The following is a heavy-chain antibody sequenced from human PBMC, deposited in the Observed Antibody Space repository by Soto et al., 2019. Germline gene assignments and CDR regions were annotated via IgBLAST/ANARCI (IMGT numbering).Heavy chain of an antibody. Sequence: QVQLQESGPRLVKPSGTLSLTCAVYGGSLSSCNWWSWVRQPPGKGLEWIGEIYRYGSTSYNPSLKSRVTIAVDKSTNQISLKMTARTAADTAVYFCSGGGLPGQIDWFDPWGQGILVTVSS. V-gene: IGHV4-4*02. J-gene: IGHJ5*02. CDR3: SGGGLPGQIDWFDP. CDR1: GGSLSSCNW. D-gene: IGHD2-21*01. CDR2: IYRYGST.